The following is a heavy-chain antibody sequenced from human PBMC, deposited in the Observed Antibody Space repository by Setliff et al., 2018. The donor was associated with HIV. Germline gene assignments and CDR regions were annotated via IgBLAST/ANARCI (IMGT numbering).Heavy chain of an antibody. CDR3: ARGRAAAVGRLWFDP. D-gene: IGHD6-13*01. CDR1: GGSFSGYY. J-gene: IGHJ5*02. CDR2: INHSGST. V-gene: IGHV4-34*01. Sequence: PSETLSLTCTVYGGSFSGYYWIWIRQPPGKGLEWIGEINHSGSTNYNPSLESRVTISVDTSKNQFSLQLSSVTAADTAVYYCARGRAAAVGRLWFDPWGQGTLVTVSS.